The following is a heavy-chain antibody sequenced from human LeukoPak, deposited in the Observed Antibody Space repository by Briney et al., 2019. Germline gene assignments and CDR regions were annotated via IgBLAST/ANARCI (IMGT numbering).Heavy chain of an antibody. J-gene: IGHJ5*02. CDR3: ARLIEYCSSTSCYPT. CDR1: GGSISSSSYY. Sequence: PSETLSLTCTVSGGSISSSSYYWGWIRQPPGKGLEWIGSIYYSGSTYYNPSLKSRVTISVDTSKNQFSLKLSSVTAADTAVYYCARLIEYCSSTSCYPTWGQGTLVTVSS. D-gene: IGHD2-2*01. V-gene: IGHV4-39*01. CDR2: IYYSGST.